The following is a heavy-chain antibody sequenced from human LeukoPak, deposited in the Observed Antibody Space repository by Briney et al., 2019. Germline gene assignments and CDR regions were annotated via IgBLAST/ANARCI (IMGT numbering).Heavy chain of an antibody. J-gene: IGHJ4*02. CDR2: ISNSGGST. CDR1: GFTFSSYV. CDR3: ANEGGTMLRGDLNY. D-gene: IGHD3-10*01. V-gene: IGHV3-23*01. Sequence: GGSLRLSCAASGFTFSSYVGSWVRQAPGKGLEWVSAISNSGGSTYYADSVKGRFTISRDNSKNTLYLQMNSLRAEDTAVYHCANEGGTMLRGDLNYWGQGTLVTVSS.